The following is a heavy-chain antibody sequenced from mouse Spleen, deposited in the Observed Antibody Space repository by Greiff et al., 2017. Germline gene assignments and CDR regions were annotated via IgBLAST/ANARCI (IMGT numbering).Heavy chain of an antibody. CDR3: SLITTVVATKGFAY. D-gene: IGHD1-1*01. J-gene: IGHJ3*01. CDR2: INPSSGYT. Sequence: QVQLQQSGAELAKPGASVKLSCTASGYTFTSYWLHWVQQRPGQGLEWIGYINPSSGYTKYNQKFKDKATLTADKYYSTAYLQLSSLTYEDSAVYDCSLITTVVATKGFAYWGQGTLVTGSA. CDR1: GYTFTSYW. V-gene: IGHV1-7*01.